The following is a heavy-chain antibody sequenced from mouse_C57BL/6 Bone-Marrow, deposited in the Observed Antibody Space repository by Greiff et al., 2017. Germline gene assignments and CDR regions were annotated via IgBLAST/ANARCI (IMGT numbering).Heavy chain of an antibody. CDR1: GYTFTSYW. V-gene: IGHV1-53*01. CDR2: IIPSNGGT. Sequence: QVQLQQPGTELVKPGASVKLSCKASGYTFTSYWMHWVKQRPGQGLEWIGNIIPSNGGTNYNEKFKSKATLTVDKSSSTAYMQLSSLTSEESAVDYCARGAIVRRIFAYWGQGTLVTVSA. D-gene: IGHD2-5*01. J-gene: IGHJ3*01. CDR3: ARGAIVRRIFAY.